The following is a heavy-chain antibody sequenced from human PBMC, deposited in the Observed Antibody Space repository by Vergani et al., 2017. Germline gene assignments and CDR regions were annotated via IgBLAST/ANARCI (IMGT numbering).Heavy chain of an antibody. CDR2: IYTSGST. D-gene: IGHD3-3*01. CDR1: GGSISSYY. Sequence: QVQLQESGPGLVKPSETLSLTCTVSGGSISSYYWSWIRQPAGKGLEWMGRIYTSGSTNYNPSLKSRVTMSVDTSKNQFSLKLSSVTAADTAVYYCARDVYDLWSGSRSDFDYWGQGSLVTVSS. J-gene: IGHJ4*02. CDR3: ARDVYDLWSGSRSDFDY. V-gene: IGHV4-4*07.